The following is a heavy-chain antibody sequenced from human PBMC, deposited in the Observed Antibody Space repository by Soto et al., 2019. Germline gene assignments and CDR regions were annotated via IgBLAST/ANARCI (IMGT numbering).Heavy chain of an antibody. CDR2: IYYSGST. CDR1: GASMSSGGYY. V-gene: IGHV4-31*03. CDR3: ARDRHNNFYVP. J-gene: IGHJ5*02. D-gene: IGHD6-6*01. Sequence: QVQLQESGPGLVKPSQTLSLTCTVSGASMSSGGYYWTWIRQSPGKGLEWIGYIYYSGSTYYNPYLESRVAISLDTSRSQFSLTLHSVTAADTAIYYCARDRHNNFYVPWGQGTLVSVSS.